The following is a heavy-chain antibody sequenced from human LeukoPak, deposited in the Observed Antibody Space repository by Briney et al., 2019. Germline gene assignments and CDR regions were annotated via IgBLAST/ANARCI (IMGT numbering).Heavy chain of an antibody. CDR1: GGSISSSSYY. Sequence: SETLSLTCTVSGGSISSSSYYWGWIRQPPGKGLEWIGSIYYSGSTYYNPSLKSRVTISVDTSKNQFSLKLSSVTAADTAVYYCAGRYCSSTSCRLYYFDYWGQGTLVTVSS. V-gene: IGHV4-39*01. J-gene: IGHJ4*02. CDR2: IYYSGST. CDR3: AGRYCSSTSCRLYYFDY. D-gene: IGHD2-2*01.